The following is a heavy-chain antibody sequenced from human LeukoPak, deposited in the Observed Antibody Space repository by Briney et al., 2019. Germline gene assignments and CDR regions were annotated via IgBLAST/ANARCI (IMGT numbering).Heavy chain of an antibody. V-gene: IGHV4-59*01. CDR1: GGSISSYY. D-gene: IGHD1-14*01. CDR3: ARGTLRGTNGAYGMDV. CDR2: IYYSGST. Sequence: SETLSLTCTVSGGSISSYYWSWIRQPPGKGLEWIGYIYYSGSTNYNPSLKSRVTISVDTSKNQFSLKLSSVTAADTALYYCARGTLRGTNGAYGMDVWGQGTTVTVSS. J-gene: IGHJ6*02.